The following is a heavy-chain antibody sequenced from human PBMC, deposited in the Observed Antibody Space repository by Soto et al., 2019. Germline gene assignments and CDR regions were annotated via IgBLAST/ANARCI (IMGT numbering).Heavy chain of an antibody. V-gene: IGHV3-30-3*01. D-gene: IGHD1-26*01. CDR2: ISYDGSNK. J-gene: IGHJ4*02. Sequence: QVQVVESGGGVVQPGRSLRLSCAASGFTFSGSAMHWVRQAPGKGLEWVALISYDGSNKFYADSVKGRFTISRDNSKNTLYLQMNSLRPEDTAVYYCVRGYRGTYPPRDYWGQGTLVTVSS. CDR1: GFTFSGSA. CDR3: VRGYRGTYPPRDY.